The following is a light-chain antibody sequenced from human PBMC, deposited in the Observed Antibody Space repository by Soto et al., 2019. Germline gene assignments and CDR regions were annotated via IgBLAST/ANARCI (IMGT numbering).Light chain of an antibody. Sequence: DILMTQTPFSLSFTRGQPSSISCKSSQSLMHFDGKTYLYWYSQKPGQPPQVLINEVSNRFSGVPDRFSGSGAGAYFNLTISRLEPADFGVYYCQQYGSSHTFGQGTRLEIK. CDR3: QQYGSSHT. CDR1: QSLMHFDGKTY. V-gene: IGKV2D-29*01. J-gene: IGKJ5*01. CDR2: EVS.